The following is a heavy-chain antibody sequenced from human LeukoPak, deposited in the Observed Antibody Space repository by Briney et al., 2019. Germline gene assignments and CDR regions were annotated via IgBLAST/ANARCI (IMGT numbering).Heavy chain of an antibody. D-gene: IGHD5-18*01. V-gene: IGHV4-61*02. J-gene: IGHJ6*03. CDR1: GGSISSGSYY. CDR3: ARVRAMATYYYYYMDV. CDR2: IYTGGST. Sequence: PSETLSLTCTVSGGSISSGSYYWSWIRQPAGKGLEWIGRIYTGGSTNYNPSLKSRVTISVDTSKNQFSLKLSSVTAADTAVYYCARVRAMATYYYYYMDVWGKGTTVTVSS.